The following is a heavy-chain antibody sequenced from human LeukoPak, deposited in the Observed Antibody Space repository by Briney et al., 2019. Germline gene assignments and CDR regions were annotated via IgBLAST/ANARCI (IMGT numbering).Heavy chain of an antibody. CDR2: IYHSGST. Sequence: SETLSLTCTVSGYSISSGYYWGWIRQPPGKGLEWIGSIYHSGSTYYNPTLKSRVTISVDTSKNQFSPKLSSVTAADTAVYYCARDVDTAMVTVDYFDYWGQGTLVTVSS. CDR1: GYSISSGYY. V-gene: IGHV4-38-2*02. J-gene: IGHJ4*02. CDR3: ARDVDTAMVTVDYFDY. D-gene: IGHD5-18*01.